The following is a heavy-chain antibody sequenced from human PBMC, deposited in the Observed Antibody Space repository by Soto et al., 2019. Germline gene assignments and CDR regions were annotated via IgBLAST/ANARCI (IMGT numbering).Heavy chain of an antibody. V-gene: IGHV3-21*01. CDR3: AKARGSAVIFDY. CDR1: GFTFSTYT. J-gene: IGHJ4*02. CDR2: ISPTSTYI. Sequence: EVQLVESGGGLLKPGASLRLSCAASGFTFSTYTMNWVRLAPGKGLEWVSSISPTSTYIHYADSVQGRFSISRDNAKNSVDLQMNSLRPDDTAVYYCAKARGSAVIFDYWGQGTLVTVSS. D-gene: IGHD2-15*01.